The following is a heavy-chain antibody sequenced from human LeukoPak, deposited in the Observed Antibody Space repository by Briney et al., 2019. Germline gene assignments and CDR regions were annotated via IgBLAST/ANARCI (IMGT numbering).Heavy chain of an antibody. CDR3: ARGFRYFDPPDY. D-gene: IGHD3-9*01. CDR2: IHDSGNKI. V-gene: IGHV3-48*02. J-gene: IGHJ4*02. Sequence: PGRSLRLSCAASGFTFSSYAMHWVRQAPGKGLEWVSYIHDSGNKIYYRDSVKGRFTISRDNAKNSLSLQMNSLRDEDTAVYYCARGFRYFDPPDYWGQGTLVTISS. CDR1: GFTFSSYA.